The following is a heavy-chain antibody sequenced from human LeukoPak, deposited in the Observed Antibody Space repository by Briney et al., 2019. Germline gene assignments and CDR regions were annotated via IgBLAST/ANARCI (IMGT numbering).Heavy chain of an antibody. D-gene: IGHD6-13*01. CDR1: GFTFSSYG. J-gene: IGHJ4*02. CDR3: AKDPIAAAGIFDY. V-gene: IGHV3-30*02. CDR2: IRYDGSNK. Sequence: GGSLRLSCAASGFTFSSYGMHWVRQAPGKGLEWVAFIRYDGSNKYYADSVKGRFTISRDKSKNTLYLQMNSLRAEDTAVYYCAKDPIAAAGIFDYWGQGTLVTVSS.